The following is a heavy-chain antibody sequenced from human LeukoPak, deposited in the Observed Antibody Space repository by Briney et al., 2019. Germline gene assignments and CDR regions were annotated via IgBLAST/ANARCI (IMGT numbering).Heavy chain of an antibody. CDR2: LYNTGNT. CDR3: ARLTADGRLYFVD. Sequence: GGSLRLSCAASGFTVNSNYLSWVRQAPGQGLEWVSTLYNTGNTYYANSLKGRFSISRDNSKNTLFLQMNSLRAEDTAVYYCARLTADGRLYFVDWGPGTLVTVSS. V-gene: IGHV3-53*01. CDR1: GFTVNSNY. J-gene: IGHJ4*02. D-gene: IGHD6-13*01.